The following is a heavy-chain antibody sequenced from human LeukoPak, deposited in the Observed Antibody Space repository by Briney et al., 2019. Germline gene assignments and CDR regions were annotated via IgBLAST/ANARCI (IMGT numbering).Heavy chain of an antibody. J-gene: IGHJ4*02. CDR2: LYPGGST. Sequence: SETLSLTCTVSGASISGGSYYWSWIRQPAGKGLEWIGRLYPGGSTNYNPSLKSRVTISLGTSRNQLSLRLRSVTAADTAVYYCARAIWFGEGHDYWGQGTLITVSP. CDR1: GASISGGSYY. V-gene: IGHV4-61*02. D-gene: IGHD3-10*01. CDR3: ARAIWFGEGHDY.